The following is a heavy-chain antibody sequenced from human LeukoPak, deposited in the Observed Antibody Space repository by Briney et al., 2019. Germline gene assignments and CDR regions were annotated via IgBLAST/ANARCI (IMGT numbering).Heavy chain of an antibody. V-gene: IGHV3-7*01. CDR2: IKEEGSEK. CDR1: GFTFSSFW. Sequence: GGSLRLSCAASGFTFSSFWMNWVRQPPGKGREWVANIKEEGSEKYYVDSVKGRFTISRDNAKNSLYLQMNSLRAEDTAVYSCARDHHRRLYDSQARDTFDVWGQGTVVTVSS. D-gene: IGHD3-22*01. J-gene: IGHJ3*01. CDR3: ARDHHRRLYDSQARDTFDV.